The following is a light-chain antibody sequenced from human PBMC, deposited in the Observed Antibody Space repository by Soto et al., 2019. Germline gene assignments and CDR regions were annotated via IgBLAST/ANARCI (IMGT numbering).Light chain of an antibody. V-gene: IGKV1-17*03. CDR1: QDISNY. J-gene: IGKJ2*01. CDR2: AAS. CDR3: LQHSDYPRT. Sequence: DLPMTQSPSAMSASVGDRVTITCRASQDISNYLAWFQQKPGTVPKRLIYAASSLQSGVPSRFSGSGSGTEFSLTISNLQPEDFATYYCLQHSDYPRTFGQGTKVEIK.